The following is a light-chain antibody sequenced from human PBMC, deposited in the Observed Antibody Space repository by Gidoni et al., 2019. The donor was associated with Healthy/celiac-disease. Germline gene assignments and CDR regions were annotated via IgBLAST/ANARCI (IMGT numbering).Light chain of an antibody. V-gene: IGLV3-10*01. CDR3: YSTDSSCNHRV. J-gene: IGLJ3*02. Sequence: SYELTQPPSVSVSPGQTARITCSGDALTKKYAYWYQQKSGQAPVLVIYEDSKRPSGIPERFSGSSSGTMATLTISGAQVEDEADYYCYSTDSSCNHRVFGGGTKLTVL. CDR2: EDS. CDR1: ALTKKY.